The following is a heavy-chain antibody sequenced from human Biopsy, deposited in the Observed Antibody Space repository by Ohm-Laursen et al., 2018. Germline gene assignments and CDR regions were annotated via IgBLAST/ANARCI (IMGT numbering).Heavy chain of an antibody. CDR2: VYYTGST. D-gene: IGHD3-22*01. CDR3: ARDRGYYSDRTVPGYFDL. CDR1: GDSISSYY. J-gene: IGHJ2*01. Sequence: GTLSLTWTVSGDSISSYYWSWIRQPPGKGLEWIGYVYYTGSTDYNPSLQSRVTVSVDTSKNHFSLRLRSVTPADTAIYYCARDRGYYSDRTVPGYFDLWGRGTLVTVSS. V-gene: IGHV4-59*01.